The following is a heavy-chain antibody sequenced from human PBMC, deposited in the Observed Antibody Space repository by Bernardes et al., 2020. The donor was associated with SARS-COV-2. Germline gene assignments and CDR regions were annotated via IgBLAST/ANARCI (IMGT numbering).Heavy chain of an antibody. V-gene: IGHV3-53*01. D-gene: IGHD6-13*01. CDR1: GFTVSSNY. Sequence: GGSLRLSCAASGFTVSSNYMSWVRQAPGKGLEWVSVMYSGGSTYYADSVKGRFTISRDNSKNTLYLQMNSLRTEDTDVYYCARVGDSISWYYFDYWGQGALVTVSS. CDR2: MYSGGST. J-gene: IGHJ4*02. CDR3: ARVGDSISWYYFDY.